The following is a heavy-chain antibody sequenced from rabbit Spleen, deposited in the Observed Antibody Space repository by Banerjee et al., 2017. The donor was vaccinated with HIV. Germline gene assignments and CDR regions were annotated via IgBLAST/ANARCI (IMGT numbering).Heavy chain of an antibody. V-gene: IGHV1S7*01. CDR3: ARDGAGGSYFDL. Sequence: QLEESGGGLVQPEGSLTLTCTASGFTLSSYYINWVRQAPGKGLEWIGYIDPVFGITYYASWVNGRFSISRENAQNTVFLQMTSLTAADTATYFCARDGAGGSYFDLWGPGTLVTVS. CDR1: GFTLSSYY. CDR2: IDPVFGIT. J-gene: IGHJ4*01. D-gene: IGHD8-1*01.